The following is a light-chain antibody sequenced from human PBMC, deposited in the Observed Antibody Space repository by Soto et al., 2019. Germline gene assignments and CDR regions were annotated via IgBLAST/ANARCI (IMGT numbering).Light chain of an antibody. J-gene: IGKJ1*01. CDR3: LQYNTYPWT. Sequence: DIQMTQSPTTLSSSLGDRVTITCRASESIRTWLAWYQHKPGKAPKFLIYDASTLESGVPSRFSGSGSGTEFTLTISSLQPEDFATYYCLQYNTYPWTFGQGTKVDIK. CDR1: ESIRTW. CDR2: DAS. V-gene: IGKV1-5*01.